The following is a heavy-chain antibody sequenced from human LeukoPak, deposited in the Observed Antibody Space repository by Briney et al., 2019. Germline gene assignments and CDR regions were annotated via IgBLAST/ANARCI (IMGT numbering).Heavy chain of an antibody. CDR1: GGSISSSSYY. D-gene: IGHD2/OR15-2a*01. CDR3: ARAHSTTILGFDP. J-gene: IGHJ5*02. Sequence: SETLSLTCTVSGGSISSSSYYWGWIRQPPGKGLEWIGSIYYSGSTYYNPSLKSRVTISIDTSKNQFSLNLSSVTAADTAVYYCARAHSTTILGFDPWGQGTLVTVSS. V-gene: IGHV4-39*07. CDR2: IYYSGST.